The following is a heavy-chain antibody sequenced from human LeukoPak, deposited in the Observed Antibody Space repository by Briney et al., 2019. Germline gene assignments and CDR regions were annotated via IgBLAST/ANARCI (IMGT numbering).Heavy chain of an antibody. D-gene: IGHD4-17*01. V-gene: IGHV1-58*02. J-gene: IGHJ4*02. CDR1: GFTFTSSA. Sequence: ASVKVSCKASGFTFTSSAMQWVRPARGQRLEWIGWIVVGSGNTNYAQKFQERVTITRDMSTSTAYMELSSLRSEDTAVYYCAALNYGDYVDYWGQGTLVTVSS. CDR3: AALNYGDYVDY. CDR2: IVVGSGNT.